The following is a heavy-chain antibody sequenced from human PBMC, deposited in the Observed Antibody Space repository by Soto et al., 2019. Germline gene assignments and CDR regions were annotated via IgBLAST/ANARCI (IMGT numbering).Heavy chain of an antibody. J-gene: IGHJ4*02. V-gene: IGHV3-48*02. D-gene: IGHD2-15*01. Sequence: EVQLVESGGGLVQSGGSLRLSCAASGFTFNSYSMTWVRQAPGKGLEWLSFISSTSGTIYYADSVKGRFTISRDNAKNSLYLQMNSLRDEDTAVYYCARLSVRYCSGGSCSQLDYWGQGTLVTVSS. CDR1: GFTFNSYS. CDR3: ARLSVRYCSGGSCSQLDY. CDR2: ISSTSGTI.